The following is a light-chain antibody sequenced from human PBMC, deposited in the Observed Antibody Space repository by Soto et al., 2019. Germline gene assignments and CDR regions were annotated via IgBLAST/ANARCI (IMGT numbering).Light chain of an antibody. CDR1: QSVSNN. CDR2: AAS. CDR3: QHYNKWPPMST. V-gene: IGKV3-15*01. J-gene: IGKJ2*01. Sequence: EVVMTQSPATLSVSPGERATLSCWASQSVSNNVAWYQQKPGQAPRLLIYAASSTATDIPARFSGSWSGTDFTLTIASLQSEYFAVYYYQHYNKWPPMSTFGQGTKLEIK.